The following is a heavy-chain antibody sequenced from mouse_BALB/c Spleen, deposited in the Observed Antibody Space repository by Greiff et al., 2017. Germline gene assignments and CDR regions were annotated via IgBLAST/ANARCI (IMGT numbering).Heavy chain of an antibody. D-gene: IGHD1-2*01. Sequence: EVQLQQSGAELVRPGALVKLSCKASGFNIKDYYMHWVKQRPEQGLEWIGWIDPENGNTIYDPKFQGKASITADTSSNTAYLQLSSLTSEDTAVYYCARKGYGYSFAYWGQGTTLTVSS. J-gene: IGHJ2*01. CDR3: ARKGYGYSFAY. CDR1: GFNIKDYY. V-gene: IGHV14-1*02. CDR2: IDPENGNT.